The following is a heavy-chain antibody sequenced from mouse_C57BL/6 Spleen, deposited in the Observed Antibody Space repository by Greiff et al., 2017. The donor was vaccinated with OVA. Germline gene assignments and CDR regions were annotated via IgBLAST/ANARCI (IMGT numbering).Heavy chain of an antibody. CDR2: IDPSDSYT. V-gene: IGHV1-50*01. D-gene: IGHD1-1*01. CDR1: GFTFTSSW. J-gene: IGHJ1*03. Sequence: QVQLQQPGAELVKPGASVKLSCKASGFTFTSSWMHWVQQRPGQGLEWIGEIDPSDSYTNYNQKFKGKATLTVDTSSSTAYMQISSLTSEDSAVYYGARFLAVGYFDVWGTGTTVTVSS. CDR3: ARFLAVGYFDV.